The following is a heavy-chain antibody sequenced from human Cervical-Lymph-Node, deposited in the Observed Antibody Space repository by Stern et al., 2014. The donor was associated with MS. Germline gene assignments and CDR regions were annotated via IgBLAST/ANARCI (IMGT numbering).Heavy chain of an antibody. CDR1: GFTFSSYA. CDR3: ARDPTGRPFDY. Sequence: VQLVESGGGVVQPGRSLRLSCAASGFTFSSYAMHWVRQAPGKGLEWVAVISYDGSTKYYADSVKGRFTISRDTSKNTLYLQMNSLRAEDTAVYYCARDPTGRPFDYWGQGTLVTVSS. D-gene: IGHD4-11*01. J-gene: IGHJ4*02. V-gene: IGHV3-30*01. CDR2: ISYDGSTK.